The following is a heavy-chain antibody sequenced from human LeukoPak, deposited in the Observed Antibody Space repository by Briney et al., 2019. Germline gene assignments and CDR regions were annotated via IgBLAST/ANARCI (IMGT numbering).Heavy chain of an antibody. CDR3: ARSVLGAYGAFDY. Sequence: PSETLSLTCAVSGDSISSSHWWGWVRQPPGKGLEWIGEIYHSGSTNYNPSLKSRVTISVDKSKNQVSLKLSSVTAADTAVYYCARSVLGAYGAFDYWGQGALVTASS. D-gene: IGHD5-12*01. CDR2: IYHSGST. V-gene: IGHV4-4*02. CDR1: GDSISSSHW. J-gene: IGHJ4*02.